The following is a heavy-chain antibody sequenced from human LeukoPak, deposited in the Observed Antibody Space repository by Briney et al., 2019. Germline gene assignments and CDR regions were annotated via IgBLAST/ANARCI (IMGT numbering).Heavy chain of an antibody. Sequence: GASVKVSCKASGYTFTSYGIIWVRQAPGQGLEWMGWISAYNGNTNYAQKLQGRVTMTTDTSTSTAYMELRSLRSDDTAVYYCARDNDYVWGSYRYPLDYWGQGTLVTVSS. J-gene: IGHJ4*02. D-gene: IGHD3-16*02. CDR1: GYTFTSYG. V-gene: IGHV1-18*01. CDR3: ARDNDYVWGSYRYPLDY. CDR2: ISAYNGNT.